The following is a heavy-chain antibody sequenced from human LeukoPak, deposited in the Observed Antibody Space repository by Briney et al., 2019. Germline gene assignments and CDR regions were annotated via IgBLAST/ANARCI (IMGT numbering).Heavy chain of an antibody. V-gene: IGHV3-23*01. CDR2: LRGNGDT. Sequence: GGSLRLLCAASGFTLSSYAMSWVREAPARGLEWVSSLRGNGDTFYADSVKGRFTLSRDESRNTVYLHLNNLIVEDTAIYYCAKASWVSSADAVLWGQGTVVTVSS. J-gene: IGHJ4*02. CDR1: GFTLSSYA. CDR3: AKASWVSSADAVL. D-gene: IGHD3-16*01.